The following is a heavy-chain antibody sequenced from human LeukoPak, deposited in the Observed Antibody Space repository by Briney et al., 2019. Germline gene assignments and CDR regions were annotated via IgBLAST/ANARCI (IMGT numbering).Heavy chain of an antibody. V-gene: IGHV1-2*02. CDR3: ARLSSKHCSGGSCREDY. CDR1: GYTFTGYY. Sequence: GASVKVSCKASGYTFTGYYMHWVRQAPGQGLEWMGWINPNSGGTNYAQKFQGRVTMTRDTSISTAYMELSRLRSDDTAVYYCARLSSKHCSGGSCREDYWGQGTLVTVSS. D-gene: IGHD2-15*01. J-gene: IGHJ4*02. CDR2: INPNSGGT.